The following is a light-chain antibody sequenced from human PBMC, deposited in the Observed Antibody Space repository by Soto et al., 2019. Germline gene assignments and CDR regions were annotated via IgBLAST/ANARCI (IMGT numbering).Light chain of an antibody. V-gene: IGKV1-5*01. Sequence: DIQMTQSPSTLSASVGDRVTITCRASQSINNWLAWYQQKPGKAPNLLISDSSDLQSGVPSRFSGSGSGTEFTLTISSLQPDDFATYYCQQYNSYPWTFGQGTKVEIK. CDR2: DSS. J-gene: IGKJ1*01. CDR3: QQYNSYPWT. CDR1: QSINNW.